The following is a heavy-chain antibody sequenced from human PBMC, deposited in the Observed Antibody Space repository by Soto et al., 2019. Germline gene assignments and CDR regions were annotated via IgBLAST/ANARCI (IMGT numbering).Heavy chain of an antibody. D-gene: IGHD3-10*01. CDR1: GFTFDDYA. CDR3: PRDGFAFSYDYGLEV. Sequence: EEQLVESGGTLVQPGRSLRLSCAASGFTFDDYAMHWVRQAPREGLEWVSGINWNSGNIGYAETVQGRFTISRDNAKNSLYLPSESLRGEATAFYYCPRDGFAFSYDYGLEVWGHGTSVTVSS. J-gene: IGHJ6*02. V-gene: IGHV3-9*01. CDR2: INWNSGNI.